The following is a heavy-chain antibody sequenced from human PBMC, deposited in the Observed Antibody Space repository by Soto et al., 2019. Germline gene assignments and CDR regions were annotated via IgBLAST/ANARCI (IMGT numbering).Heavy chain of an antibody. CDR2: ISWNSGSI. CDR3: AKDRSGSRRDAFDI. Sequence: GGSLRLSCAASGFAFYDYAIHWCGQSPGKGLEWVSGISWNSGSIGYADSVKGRFTISRDNAKNSLYLQMNSLRAEDTALYYCAKDRSGSRRDAFDIWGQGTMVTVSS. V-gene: IGHV3-9*01. J-gene: IGHJ3*02. D-gene: IGHD1-26*01. CDR1: GFAFYDYA.